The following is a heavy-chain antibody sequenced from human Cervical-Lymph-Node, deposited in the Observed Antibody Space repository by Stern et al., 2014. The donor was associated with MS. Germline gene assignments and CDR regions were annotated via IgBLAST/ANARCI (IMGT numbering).Heavy chain of an antibody. CDR2: ISAYNGHT. D-gene: IGHD1-26*01. J-gene: IGHJ4*02. V-gene: IGHV1-18*01. Sequence: DQLVESGAEVKKPGASVKVSCKTSGYTLTSYGISWVRQAPGQGLEWMGWISAYNGHTNYAQKLQGRVTMTTDTSTNTAYMELRSLRSDDTAVYYCARERPIYGGNYYTRAFDYWGQGTLVTVSS. CDR1: GYTLTSYG. CDR3: ARERPIYGGNYYTRAFDY.